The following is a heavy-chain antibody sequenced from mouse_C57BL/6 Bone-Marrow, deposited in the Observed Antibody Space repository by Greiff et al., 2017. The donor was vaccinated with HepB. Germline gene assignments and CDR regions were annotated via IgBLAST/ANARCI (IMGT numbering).Heavy chain of an antibody. D-gene: IGHD1-1*01. V-gene: IGHV1-82*01. CDR2: IYPGDGDT. J-gene: IGHJ1*03. CDR1: GYAFSSSW. Sequence: QVQLQQSGPELVKPGASVKISCKASGYAFSSSWMNWVKQRPGKGLEWIGRIYPGDGDTNYNGKFKGKATLTADKSSSTAYMQLSSLTSEDSAVYFCARLYYGSSHWYFDVWGTGATVTGYS. CDR3: ARLYYGSSHWYFDV.